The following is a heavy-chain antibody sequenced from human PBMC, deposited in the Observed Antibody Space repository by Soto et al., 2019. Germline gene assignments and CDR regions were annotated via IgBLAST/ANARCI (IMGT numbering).Heavy chain of an antibody. J-gene: IGHJ4*02. V-gene: IGHV1-69*02. CDR1: GGTFSSYT. CDR3: ARGWFGYEGPRYYFDY. Sequence: GASVKVSCKASGGTFSSYTISWVRQAPGQGLEWMGRIIPILGIANYAQKFQGRVTITADKSTSTAYMELSSLRSEDTAVYYCARGWFGYEGPRYYFDYWGQGSLVTVSS. D-gene: IGHD3-10*01. CDR2: IIPILGIA.